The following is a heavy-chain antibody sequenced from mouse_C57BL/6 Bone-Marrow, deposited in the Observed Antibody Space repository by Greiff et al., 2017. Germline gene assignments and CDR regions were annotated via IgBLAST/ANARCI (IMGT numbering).Heavy chain of an antibody. CDR1: GFSFNTYA. CDR3: VRGHL. Sequence: EVKLMESGAGLVQPKASLKLSCAASGFSFNTYAMNWVRQAPGQGLEWVGRIRSKSNNSATYYDVSVKDRFTISRDDSESMLELQVNNLETDNTDMYYCVRGHLWGTGTTVTVSS. J-gene: IGHJ1*03. CDR2: IRSKSNNSAT. V-gene: IGHV10-1*01.